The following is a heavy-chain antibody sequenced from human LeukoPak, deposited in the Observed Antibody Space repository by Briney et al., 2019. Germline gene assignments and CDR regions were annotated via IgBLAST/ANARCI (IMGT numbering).Heavy chain of an antibody. CDR2: IYYSGGT. D-gene: IGHD1-1*01. J-gene: IGHJ4*02. CDR3: ARGGNAL. CDR1: GGSISSYY. V-gene: IGHV4-39*07. Sequence: PSETLSLTCTVSGGSISSYYWAWFRQPPGKGLEWIGSIYYSGGTYYNPSLKSRVTISIDTSKNQFSLKLRSVTAADTAVYYCARGGNALWGQGTLVTVSS.